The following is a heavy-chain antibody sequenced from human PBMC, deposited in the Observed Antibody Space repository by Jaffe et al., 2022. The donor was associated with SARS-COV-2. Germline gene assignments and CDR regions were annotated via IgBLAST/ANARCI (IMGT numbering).Heavy chain of an antibody. J-gene: IGHJ6*02. D-gene: IGHD5-18*01. Sequence: QVQLQQSGPGLVKPSQTLSLTCAISGDSVSSNSAAWNWIRQSPSRGLEWLGRTYYRSKWYNDYAVSVKSRITINPDTSKNQFSLQLNSVTPEDTAVYYCAREGYSYGPRDYYYYYGMDVWGQGTTVTVSS. V-gene: IGHV6-1*01. CDR3: AREGYSYGPRDYYYYYGMDV. CDR1: GDSVSSNSAA. CDR2: TYYRSKWYN.